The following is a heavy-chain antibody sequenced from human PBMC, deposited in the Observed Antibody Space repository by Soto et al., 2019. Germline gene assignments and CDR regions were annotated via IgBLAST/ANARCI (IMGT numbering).Heavy chain of an antibody. CDR3: TRGPRVSSTGTGAH. V-gene: IGHV3-74*01. J-gene: IGHJ4*02. D-gene: IGHD1-1*01. CDR1: GLTFSAYW. Sequence: HAGCMGLSCECSGLTFSAYWIHWVRQVPGKGLIWVSRISDDGSTTTYADSVKGRFTISRDNAKNTLYLQMNSLRADDTGLYYCTRGPRVSSTGTGAHWGQGTLVT. CDR2: ISDDGSTT.